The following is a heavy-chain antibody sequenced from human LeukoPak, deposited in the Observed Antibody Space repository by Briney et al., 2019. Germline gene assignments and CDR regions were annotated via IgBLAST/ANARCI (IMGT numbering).Heavy chain of an antibody. CDR1: GFAFSTYS. CDR3: ARQGGRGEFDY. J-gene: IGHJ4*02. D-gene: IGHD3-16*01. V-gene: IGHV3-48*02. CDR2: IGPSSDII. Sequence: RGSLRLSCVASGFAFSTYSMGWFRQAAGKGLEWVSYIGPSSDIIYYTDSVKGRFTVSRDNAKNSLYLQMNSLTDKDTAMYYCARQGGRGEFDYWGQGTLSPSPQ.